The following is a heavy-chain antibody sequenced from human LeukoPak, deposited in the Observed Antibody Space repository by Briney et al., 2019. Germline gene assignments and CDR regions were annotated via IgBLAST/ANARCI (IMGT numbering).Heavy chain of an antibody. CDR3: VRPDDNSFDF. CDR2: INHSGST. Sequence: TASETLSLTCAVYGGSFSGYYWSWIRQPPGKGLEWIGEINHSGSTNYNPSLKSRVTISVDTSKNQFSLKLSSVTAADTAVYYCVRPDDNSFDFWGQGTMVTVSS. J-gene: IGHJ3*01. CDR1: GGSFSGYY. V-gene: IGHV4-34*01. D-gene: IGHD3-9*01.